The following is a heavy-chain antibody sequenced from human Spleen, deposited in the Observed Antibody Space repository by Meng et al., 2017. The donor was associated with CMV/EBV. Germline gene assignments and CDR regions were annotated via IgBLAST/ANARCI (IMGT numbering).Heavy chain of an antibody. J-gene: IGHJ4*02. D-gene: IGHD2-2*01. CDR1: GFTFDDYG. CDR2: INWNGGST. V-gene: IGHV3-20*04. Sequence: GGSLRLSCAASGFTFDDYGMSWVRQAPGKGLEWVSGINWNGGSTGYADSVKGRFTISRDNAKNSLYLQMNSLRAEDTALYYCARGRVVPAERTFDYWGQGTLVTVSS. CDR3: ARGRVVPAERTFDY.